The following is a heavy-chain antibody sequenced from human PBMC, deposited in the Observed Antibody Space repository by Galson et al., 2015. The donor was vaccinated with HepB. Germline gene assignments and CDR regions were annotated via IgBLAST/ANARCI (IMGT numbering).Heavy chain of an antibody. Sequence: SLRLSCAASGFTFSSYGMHWVRQAPGKGLEWVAVISYDGSNKYYADSVKGRFTISRDNSKNTLYLQMNSLRAEDTAVYYCAKGVTYYDFWSGYYIGCMDVWGKGTTVTVSS. J-gene: IGHJ6*03. V-gene: IGHV3-30*18. CDR3: AKGVTYYDFWSGYYIGCMDV. CDR2: ISYDGSNK. D-gene: IGHD3-3*01. CDR1: GFTFSSYG.